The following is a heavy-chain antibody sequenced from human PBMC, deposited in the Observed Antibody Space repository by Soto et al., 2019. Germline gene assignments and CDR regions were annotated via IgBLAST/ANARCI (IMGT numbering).Heavy chain of an antibody. J-gene: IGHJ5*02. D-gene: IGHD4-17*01. CDR2: ISAYNGNT. Sequence: ASVKVSCKASGYTFTSYGISWVRQAPGQGLEWMGWISAYNGNTNYAQKLQGRVTMTTDTSTSTAYMELRSLRSDDTAVYYCARDLRVTTVFKSGWFDPWGQGTLVPVSS. CDR1: GYTFTSYG. V-gene: IGHV1-18*01. CDR3: ARDLRVTTVFKSGWFDP.